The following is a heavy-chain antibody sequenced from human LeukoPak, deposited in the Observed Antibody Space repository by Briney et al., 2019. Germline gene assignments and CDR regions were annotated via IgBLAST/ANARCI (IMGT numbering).Heavy chain of an antibody. J-gene: IGHJ4*02. CDR3: ASDDSSGYYYVY. CDR1: GYTFTSYA. CDR2: INAGNGNT. D-gene: IGHD3-22*01. Sequence: ASVKVSCKASGYTFTSYAMHWVRQAPGQRLERMGWINAGNGNTKYSQKFQGRVTITRDTSASTAHMELSSLGSEDTAVYYCASDDSSGYYYVYWGQGTLVTVSS. V-gene: IGHV1-3*01.